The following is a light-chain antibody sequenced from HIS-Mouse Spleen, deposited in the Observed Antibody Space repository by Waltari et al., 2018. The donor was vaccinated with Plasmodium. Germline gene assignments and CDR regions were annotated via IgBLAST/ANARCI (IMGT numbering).Light chain of an antibody. V-gene: IGKV3-15*01. Sequence: EIVIRQSPATLSVSPGERATLSPRASQSVSSNLAWYQQKPGQVPRLLIYGASTRATGIPAWFSGSGSGTEFTLTISSLQSEDFAVYYCQQYNNWSFTFGPGTKVDIK. CDR2: GAS. J-gene: IGKJ3*01. CDR3: QQYNNWSFT. CDR1: QSVSSN.